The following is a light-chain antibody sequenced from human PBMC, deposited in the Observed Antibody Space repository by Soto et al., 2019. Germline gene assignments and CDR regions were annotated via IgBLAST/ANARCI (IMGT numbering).Light chain of an antibody. CDR3: QQYYSYTWT. Sequence: VMTPSPSTMALSPEDRAPLSCRASQSVSSLLAWYQQKPGQAPRLLIYGASTRATGIPARFSGSGSGTEFTLTISSLQPDDFATYYCQQYYSYTWTFGQGTKVDNK. CDR1: QSVSSL. V-gene: IGKV3-15*01. J-gene: IGKJ1*01. CDR2: GAS.